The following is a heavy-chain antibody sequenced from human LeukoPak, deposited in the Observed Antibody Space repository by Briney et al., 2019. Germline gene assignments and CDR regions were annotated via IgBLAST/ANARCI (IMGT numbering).Heavy chain of an antibody. J-gene: IGHJ4*02. CDR3: ARDPDIVVVPAARQGGYFDY. CDR2: IIPILGIA. Sequence: SVKVSCKACGGIFSNYVISWLRQAPGQGLEWMGRIIPILGIANYAQKFQGRVTITADKSTSTAYMELSSLRSEDTGVYYCARDPDIVVVPAARQGGYFDYWGQGTLVTVSS. V-gene: IGHV1-69*04. CDR1: GGIFSNYV. D-gene: IGHD2-2*01.